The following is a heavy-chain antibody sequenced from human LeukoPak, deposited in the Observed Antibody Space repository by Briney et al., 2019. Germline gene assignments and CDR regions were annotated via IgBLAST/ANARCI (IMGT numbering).Heavy chain of an antibody. J-gene: IGHJ4*02. Sequence: ASVTVSCKASGYTFTSYGISWVRQAPGQGLEWMGWISVYNGNTNYAQKLQGRVTMTTDTSTSTAYMELRSLRSDDTAVYYCARETGYCSSTSYCPFDYCGQGTLVTVSS. CDR3: ARETGYCSSTSYCPFDY. V-gene: IGHV1-18*01. D-gene: IGHD2-2*03. CDR1: GYTFTSYG. CDR2: ISVYNGNT.